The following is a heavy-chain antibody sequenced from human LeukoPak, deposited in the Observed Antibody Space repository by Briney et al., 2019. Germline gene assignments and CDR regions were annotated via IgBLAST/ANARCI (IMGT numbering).Heavy chain of an antibody. CDR2: INPNSGGT. Sequence: ASVKVSCKASGYTFTGYYMHWVRQAPGQGLEWMGRINPNSGGTNYAQKFQGRVTMTRDTPISTAYMELSRLRSDDTAVYYCARGDSHYYGSGSYYTGYYYGMDVWGQGTTVTVSS. CDR1: GYTFTGYY. J-gene: IGHJ6*02. CDR3: ARGDSHYYGSGSYYTGYYYGMDV. V-gene: IGHV1-2*06. D-gene: IGHD3-10*01.